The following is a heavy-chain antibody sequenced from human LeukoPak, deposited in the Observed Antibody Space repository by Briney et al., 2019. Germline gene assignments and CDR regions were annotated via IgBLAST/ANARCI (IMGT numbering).Heavy chain of an antibody. D-gene: IGHD6-13*01. Sequence: PGGSLRLSCAASGFTFSSYAMSWVRQAPGKGLEWVSSISSSSSYIYYADSVKGRSTISRDNAKNSLYLQMNSLRAEDTAVYYCARVIAAAGTYDAFDIWGQGTMVTVSS. CDR1: GFTFSSYA. V-gene: IGHV3-21*01. J-gene: IGHJ3*02. CDR2: ISSSSSYI. CDR3: ARVIAAAGTYDAFDI.